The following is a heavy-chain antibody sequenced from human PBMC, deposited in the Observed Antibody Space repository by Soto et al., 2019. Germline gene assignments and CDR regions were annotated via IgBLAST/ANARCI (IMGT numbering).Heavy chain of an antibody. V-gene: IGHV1-18*01. D-gene: IGHD6-19*01. Sequence: QVQLVQSGAEVKKPGASVKVSCKASGYTFTSYGISWVRQAPGQGLEWMGWVNAYNGNTKYAQKFQGRVTLTTDTSTSTAYMELRILRSDDTAVYYCAREAVSGRTGFDYWGQGTLVTVSS. J-gene: IGHJ4*02. CDR2: VNAYNGNT. CDR3: AREAVSGRTGFDY. CDR1: GYTFTSYG.